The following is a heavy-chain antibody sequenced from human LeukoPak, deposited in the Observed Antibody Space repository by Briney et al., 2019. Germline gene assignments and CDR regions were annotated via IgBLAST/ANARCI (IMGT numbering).Heavy chain of an antibody. V-gene: IGHV3-7*01. D-gene: IGHD4-17*01. J-gene: IGHJ1*01. CDR3: ARGEYGDHSEYFWY. CDR2: IKQDGSEK. CDR1: GFTLSTYW. Sequence: PGGSLRLSCAASGFTLSTYWMSWVRQAPGKGLEWVANIKQDGSEKYYVDSVKGRFSISRDNAKNSLYLQMNSLTDGDTAVYYCARGEYGDHSEYFWYWGQGTLVTVTS.